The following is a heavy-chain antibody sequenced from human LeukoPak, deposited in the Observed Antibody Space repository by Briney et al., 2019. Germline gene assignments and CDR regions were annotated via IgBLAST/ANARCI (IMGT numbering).Heavy chain of an antibody. D-gene: IGHD5-18*01. J-gene: IGHJ4*02. CDR2: IYYSKNT. CDR1: GGSISSSSAY. Sequence: SETLSLTCTVSGGSISSSSAYWGWIRQPPGKGLEWIGSIYYSKNTYYNPSLKSRVTISADTSKNQFSLTLGSVSATDTAVYYCVSPRGFSYGYFDYWGRGTLVTVSS. CDR3: VSPRGFSYGYFDY. V-gene: IGHV4-39*01.